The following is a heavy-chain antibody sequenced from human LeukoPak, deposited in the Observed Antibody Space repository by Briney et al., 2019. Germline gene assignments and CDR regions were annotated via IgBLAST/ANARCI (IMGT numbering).Heavy chain of an antibody. Sequence: GGSLRLSCSASGFTFSRFWMSWVRQAPGKGLEYVALIKQGGSEIYHMDSVKGRFTISRDDATNSLYLQMNSLRDEDTALYYCARDRESESDSEGDYWGQGTLVTVSS. D-gene: IGHD4-11*01. CDR3: ARDRESESDSEGDY. V-gene: IGHV3-7*01. CDR2: IKQGGSEI. CDR1: GFTFSRFW. J-gene: IGHJ4*02.